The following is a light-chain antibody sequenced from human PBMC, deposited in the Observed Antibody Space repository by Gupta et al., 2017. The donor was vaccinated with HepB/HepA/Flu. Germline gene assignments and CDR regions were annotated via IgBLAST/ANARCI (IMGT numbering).Light chain of an antibody. CDR1: QSVISSY. Sequence: EVELTQSPTTLSLSPGERVTLSCRASQSVISSYLVWYQQKPGQAPKLVIYGTSNRATGIPDRFTGSGSGTDFTLTISRLEPEDFAVYYCQHYGTSLYTFGQGTKLEIK. V-gene: IGKV3-20*01. J-gene: IGKJ2*01. CDR3: QHYGTSLYT. CDR2: GTS.